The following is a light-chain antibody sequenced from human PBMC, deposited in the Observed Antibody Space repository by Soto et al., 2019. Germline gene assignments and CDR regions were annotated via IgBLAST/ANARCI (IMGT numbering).Light chain of an antibody. J-gene: IGKJ1*01. CDR2: AAS. Sequence: IQMTQSPSSLSASVGDRVTITCRASLPISNYLAWYQQKPGKIPNLLIYAASNLYTGVPSRFSGSRSGTEFTLTISSLQPEDFASYYCLQDYGDSWTFGQGTKVDIK. CDR1: LPISNY. CDR3: LQDYGDSWT. V-gene: IGKV1-6*01.